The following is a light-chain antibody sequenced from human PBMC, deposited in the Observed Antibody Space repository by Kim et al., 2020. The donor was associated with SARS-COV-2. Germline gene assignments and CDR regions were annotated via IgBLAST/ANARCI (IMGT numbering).Light chain of an antibody. Sequence: SVTPGQTASHTCSGEKLGDKYACWYQQEPGQSPVLVIYQDTKRPSGIPERFSGSNSGNTATLTISGTQAMDEADYYCQAWDSSTVVFGGGTQPTVL. CDR1: KLGDKY. CDR3: QAWDSSTVV. CDR2: QDT. V-gene: IGLV3-1*01. J-gene: IGLJ2*01.